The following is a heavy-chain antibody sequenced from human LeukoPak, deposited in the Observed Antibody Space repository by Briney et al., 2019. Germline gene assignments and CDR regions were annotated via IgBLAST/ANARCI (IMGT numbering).Heavy chain of an antibody. D-gene: IGHD6-19*01. CDR1: GFTVGNYG. J-gene: IGHJ6*02. V-gene: IGHV3-33*08. CDR3: ARGFAGIAVAGTYYAMDV. CDR2: ISYDGSSK. Sequence: PGGSLRLSCAASGFTVGNYGIHWVRQAPGKGLEWVAIISYDGSSKFYADSVKGRFTISRDNSKNTLYLQVNSLRAADTALYYCARGFAGIAVAGTYYAMDVWGQGTTVTVSS.